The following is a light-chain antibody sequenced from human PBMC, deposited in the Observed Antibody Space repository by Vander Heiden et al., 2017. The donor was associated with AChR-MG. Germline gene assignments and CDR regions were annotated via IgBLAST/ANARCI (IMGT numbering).Light chain of an antibody. CDR1: KLGDKY. CDR3: QAWDSSCGV. CDR2: QDS. V-gene: IGLV3-1*01. J-gene: IGLJ2*01. Sequence: SYELTQPPSVSVSPGQTASITCSGDKLGDKYACWYQQKPGQSPVLVIYQDSKRPSGIPERVSGSNSGNTATLTISGTQAMDEADYYCQAWDSSCGVFGGGTKLTVL.